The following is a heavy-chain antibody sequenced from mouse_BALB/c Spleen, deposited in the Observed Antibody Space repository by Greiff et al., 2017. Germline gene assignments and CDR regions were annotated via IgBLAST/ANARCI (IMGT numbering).Heavy chain of an antibody. CDR1: GYTFTDYN. V-gene: IGHV1-18*01. CDR3: ARSYYYGSSPFDY. Sequence: VQLQQSGPELVKPGASVKIPCKASGYTFTDYNMDWVKQSHGKSLEWIGDINPNNGGTIYNQKFKGKATLTVDKSSSTAYMELRSLTSEDTAVYYCARSYYYGSSPFDYWDQGTTLTVSS. CDR2: INPNNGGT. J-gene: IGHJ2*01. D-gene: IGHD1-1*01.